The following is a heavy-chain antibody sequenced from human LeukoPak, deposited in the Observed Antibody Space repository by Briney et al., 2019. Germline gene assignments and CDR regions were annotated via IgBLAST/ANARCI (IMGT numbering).Heavy chain of an antibody. J-gene: IGHJ4*02. CDR2: IRYDGSDK. V-gene: IGHV3-30*02. CDR3: AKVASNYDFWSGSAN. D-gene: IGHD3-3*01. CDR1: GFTFSSYS. Sequence: GGSLRLSCAASGFTFSSYSMNWVSQAPGKGLEWVSFIRYDGSDKYYADSVKGRFTISRDNFNNTLYLQMNSLRAEDTAVYYCAKVASNYDFWSGSANWGQGTLVTVSS.